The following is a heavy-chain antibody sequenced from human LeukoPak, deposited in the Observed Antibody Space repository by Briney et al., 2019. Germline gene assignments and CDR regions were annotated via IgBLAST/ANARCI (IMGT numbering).Heavy chain of an antibody. CDR1: GGTFSSYA. Sequence: SVKVSCKASGGTFSSYAISWVRQAPGQGLEWMGGIIPIFGTANYAQKFQGRVTIATDESTSTAYMELSSLRSEDTAVYYRARGMMGPWPTPFLDYWGQGTLVTVSS. V-gene: IGHV1-69*05. CDR3: ARGMMGPWPTPFLDY. CDR2: IIPIFGTA. D-gene: IGHD2-21*01. J-gene: IGHJ4*02.